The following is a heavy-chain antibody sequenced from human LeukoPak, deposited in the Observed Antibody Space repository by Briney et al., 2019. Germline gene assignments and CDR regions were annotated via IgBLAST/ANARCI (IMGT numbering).Heavy chain of an antibody. D-gene: IGHD2-2*01. J-gene: IGHJ4*02. V-gene: IGHV3-48*03. Sequence: PGGSLRLSCAASGFTFSNYDMNWVRQAPGKGLEWVSYISSSGNTIYYADSVKGRFSISRDNAKNSLFLQMSSLRAEDTAIYYCARDSPQYCSSTSCYYRYWGQGTLVTVSS. CDR2: ISSSGNTI. CDR3: ARDSPQYCSSTSCYYRY. CDR1: GFTFSNYD.